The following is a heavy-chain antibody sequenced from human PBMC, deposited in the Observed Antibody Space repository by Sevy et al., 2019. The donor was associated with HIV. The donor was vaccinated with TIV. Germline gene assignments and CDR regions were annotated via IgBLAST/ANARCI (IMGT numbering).Heavy chain of an antibody. CDR2: ISHNGRNQ. CDR1: GFSLSDHA. CDR3: ARFVGYCSGGRCSIIDF. Sequence: GGALRLSCAASGFSLSDHAVSWVRQTPGKGLEWLAVISHNGRNQYYADSVKGRFTISKDDSKNTLYLQLNSLRAEDTAVYYCARFVGYCSGGRCSIIDFWGQGTLVTVSS. J-gene: IGHJ4*02. D-gene: IGHD2-15*01. V-gene: IGHV3-30*04.